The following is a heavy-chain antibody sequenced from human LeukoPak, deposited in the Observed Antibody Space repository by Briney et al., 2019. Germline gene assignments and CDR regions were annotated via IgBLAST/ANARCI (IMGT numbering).Heavy chain of an antibody. Sequence: ASVKVSCKASGYTFNSYPLTWVRQAPGVGFEWVGWITADNFNTNYAQKFQGRVTLTKETSTNTAYMEMRSLMSDDTAVYYCARVRTPFGVVASPDALDVWGQGAAVTVSS. J-gene: IGHJ3*01. CDR1: GYTFNSYP. CDR2: ITADNFNT. V-gene: IGHV1-18*01. CDR3: ARVRTPFGVVASPDALDV. D-gene: IGHD3-3*01.